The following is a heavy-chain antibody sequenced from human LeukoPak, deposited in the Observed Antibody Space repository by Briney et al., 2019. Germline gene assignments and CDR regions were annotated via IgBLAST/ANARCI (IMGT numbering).Heavy chain of an antibody. V-gene: IGHV1-2*02. Sequence: ASVKVSCKAVGYTFSGYYIHWVRQAPGQGLEWLGWINPNGGGTSYAQKFQGRVTMTRDTSISTAYMELNWLRYYDTGVYYCARGGYGGGNSGVIDSWGQGTLVIVSS. J-gene: IGHJ4*02. D-gene: IGHD6-25*01. CDR3: ARGGYGGGNSGVIDS. CDR2: INPNGGGT. CDR1: GYTFSGYY.